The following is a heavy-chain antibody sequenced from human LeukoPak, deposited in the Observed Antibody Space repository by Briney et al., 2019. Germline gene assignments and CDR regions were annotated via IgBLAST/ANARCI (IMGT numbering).Heavy chain of an antibody. CDR1: GGSISGYY. CDR2: IYYSGST. Sequence: SETLSLTGTVTGGSISGYYWSWIRQPPGKGLEWIGYIYYSGSTNYNPSLKSRVTISVDTSKNQFSLKLSSVTAADTAVYYCASWSGSYPYYFDYWGQGTLVTVSS. V-gene: IGHV4-59*08. J-gene: IGHJ4*02. D-gene: IGHD1-26*01. CDR3: ASWSGSYPYYFDY.